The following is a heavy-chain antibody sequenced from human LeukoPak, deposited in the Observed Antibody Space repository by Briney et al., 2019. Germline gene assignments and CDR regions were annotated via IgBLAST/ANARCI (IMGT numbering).Heavy chain of an antibody. J-gene: IGHJ5*02. CDR2: INPSADNT. Sequence: ASVKVSCKASGYTFTSYYMHWVRQAPGQGLEWMGIINPSADNTDYAQRFQGRVTMTRDTSTSTVYMELSSLRSEDTAVYYCARALSGSSSSWFDPWGQGTLVTVSS. CDR1: GYTFTSYY. D-gene: IGHD6-13*01. V-gene: IGHV1-46*01. CDR3: ARALSGSSSSWFDP.